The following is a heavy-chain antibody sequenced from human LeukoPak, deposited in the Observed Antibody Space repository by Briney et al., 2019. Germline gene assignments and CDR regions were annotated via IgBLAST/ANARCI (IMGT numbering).Heavy chain of an antibody. D-gene: IGHD6-13*01. V-gene: IGHV1-2*02. CDR2: INPNSGGT. Sequence: ASVKVSCKASGYTFTGYYMHWVRQAPGQGLEWMGWINPNSGGTNYAQKFQGRVTMTRDTSISTAYMELSRLRSDDTAVYYCARVIAAAGYDAFDTWGQGTMVTVSS. CDR3: ARVIAAAGYDAFDT. J-gene: IGHJ3*02. CDR1: GYTFTGYY.